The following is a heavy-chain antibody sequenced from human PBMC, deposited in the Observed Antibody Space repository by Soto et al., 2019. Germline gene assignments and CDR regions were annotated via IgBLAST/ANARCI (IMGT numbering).Heavy chain of an antibody. V-gene: IGHV2-5*02. D-gene: IGHD2-15*01. CDR1: GFSLSTSGVG. CDR3: ALSQVVVVAATQLPFDY. J-gene: IGHJ4*02. CDR2: IYWDDDK. Sequence: SGPTLVNPTQTLTLTCTFSGFSLSTSGVGVGWIRQPPGKALEWLALIYWDDDKRYSPSLKSRLTITKDTSKNQVVLTMTNMDPVDTSIYFFALSQVVVVAATQLPFDYWGQGTLVTVSS.